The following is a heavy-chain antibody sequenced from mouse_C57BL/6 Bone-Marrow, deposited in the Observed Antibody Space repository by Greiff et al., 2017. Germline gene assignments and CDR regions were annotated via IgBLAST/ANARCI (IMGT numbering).Heavy chain of an antibody. CDR3: ARATADFDY. CDR2: ISDGGSYT. D-gene: IGHD3-1*01. CDR1: GFTFSSYA. V-gene: IGHV5-4*03. Sequence: EVKLVESGGGLVKPGGSLKLSCAASGFTFSSYAMSWVRQTPEKRLEWVATISDGGSYTYYPDNVKGRFTISRDNAKNNLYLQMSHLKSEDTAMDYCARATADFDYWGQGTTLTVSS. J-gene: IGHJ2*01.